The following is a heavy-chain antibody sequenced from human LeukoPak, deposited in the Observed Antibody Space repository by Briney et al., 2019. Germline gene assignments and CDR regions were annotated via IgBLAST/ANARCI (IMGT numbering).Heavy chain of an antibody. Sequence: GGSLRLSCAASGFTVTSNYMSSGRQAPGKGLEWVSLIYSGGVTYYADSVKGRFIISRDNSKNTLHVQMNSLRAEDTALYYCAKGSDRQVMATSFDHWGQGTLVTVSS. D-gene: IGHD5-12*01. CDR3: AKGSDRQVMATSFDH. V-gene: IGHV3-53*01. J-gene: IGHJ4*02. CDR2: IYSGGVT. CDR1: GFTVTSNY.